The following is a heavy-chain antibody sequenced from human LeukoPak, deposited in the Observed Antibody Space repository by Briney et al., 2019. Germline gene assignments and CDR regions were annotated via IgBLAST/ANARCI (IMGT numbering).Heavy chain of an antibody. V-gene: IGHV1-69*13. Sequence: SVKVSCKASGGTFSSYAISWVRQAPGQGLEWMGGIFPIFGTANYAQKFQGRVTITADESTSTAYMELSSLRSEDTAVYYCARGGVEVPAAIWYYYYMDVWGKGTTVTVSS. D-gene: IGHD2-2*01. CDR1: GGTFSSYA. CDR3: ARGGVEVPAAIWYYYYMDV. CDR2: IFPIFGTA. J-gene: IGHJ6*03.